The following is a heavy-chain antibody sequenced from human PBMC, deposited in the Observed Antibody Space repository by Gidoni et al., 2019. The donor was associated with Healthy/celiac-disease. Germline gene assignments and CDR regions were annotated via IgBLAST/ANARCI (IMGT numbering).Heavy chain of an antibody. CDR1: GFTLSSSA. Sequence: QVQLVEAGGGVVQPGGPLRPSCAGSGFTLSSSAMHWVRKAPGKGLGWVAVIWYYGSNNYYADSVKGRFTISRDNSKNTLYLQMNSLRAEDTAVYYCAREYCSSTSCYAARDWFDPWGQGTLVTVSS. CDR2: IWYYGSNN. CDR3: AREYCSSTSCYAARDWFDP. V-gene: IGHV3-33*01. D-gene: IGHD2-2*01. J-gene: IGHJ5*02.